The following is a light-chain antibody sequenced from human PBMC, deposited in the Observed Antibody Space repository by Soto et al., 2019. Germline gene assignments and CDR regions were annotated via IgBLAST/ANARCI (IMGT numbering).Light chain of an antibody. J-gene: IGKJ1*01. V-gene: IGKV2-28*01. CDR3: MGALQSPPT. CDR1: QSLLHSNGYNY. Sequence: DIVMTQSPVSLPVTPGEPASISCRSSQSLLHSNGYNYLDWYLQKPGQSPQLLIYLGSNRASGVPGRFSASASGTDFTLTISRVQAEDVGVYYCMGALQSPPTLGQATKVDIK. CDR2: LGS.